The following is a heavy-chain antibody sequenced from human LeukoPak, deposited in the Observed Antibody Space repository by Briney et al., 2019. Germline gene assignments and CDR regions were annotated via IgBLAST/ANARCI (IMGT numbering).Heavy chain of an antibody. CDR2: INHSGST. CDR1: DGSFSGYY. J-gene: IGHJ3*02. D-gene: IGHD5-18*01. Sequence: SETLSLTCAVYDGSFSGYYWSWIRQPPGKGLEWIGEINHSGSTNYNPSLKSRVTISVDTSKNQFSLKLSSVTAADTAVYYCARLTPSVDTAMVDAFDIWGQGTMVTVSS. V-gene: IGHV4-34*01. CDR3: ARLTPSVDTAMVDAFDI.